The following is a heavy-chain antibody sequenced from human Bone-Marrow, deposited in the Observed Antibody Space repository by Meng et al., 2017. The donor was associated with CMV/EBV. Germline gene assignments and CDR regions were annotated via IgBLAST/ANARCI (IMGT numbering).Heavy chain of an antibody. CDR3: ARDGQGLGELSSFNDY. CDR1: GYTFTNFA. J-gene: IGHJ4*02. CDR2: ISAYNGNT. Sequence: ASVKVPCKASGYTFTNFAFNWVRQAPGQGLEWMGWISAYNGNTNYAQNLQGRVTMTTVTSTSTAYMELRSLRSDDTAVYYCARDGQGLGELSSFNDYWGQGTLVTVSS. D-gene: IGHD3-16*02. V-gene: IGHV1-18*01.